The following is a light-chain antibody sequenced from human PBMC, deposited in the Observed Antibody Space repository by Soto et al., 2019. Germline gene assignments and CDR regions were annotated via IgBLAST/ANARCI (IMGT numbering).Light chain of an antibody. CDR3: AAWDDRLNGPV. V-gene: IGLV1-36*01. CDR1: SSNIGNNV. J-gene: IGLJ2*01. Sequence: QSVLTQPPSVSAAPRQRVTISCSGSSSNIGNNVVNWYQQLPGKAPKLLIYYGDLLPSGVSDRFSGSKSGTSASLAISGLQSEDEAEYYCAAWDDRLNGPVFGGGTKLTVL. CDR2: YGD.